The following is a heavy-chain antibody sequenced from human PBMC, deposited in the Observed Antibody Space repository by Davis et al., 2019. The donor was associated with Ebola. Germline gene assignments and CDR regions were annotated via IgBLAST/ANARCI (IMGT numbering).Heavy chain of an antibody. Sequence: GESLKISCAASGFTVSSNHMSWVRQAPGKGLEWVSVIYDQTTAYADSVKGRFTISRDNAKNSLYLQMNSLRAEDTAVYYCARWYYGSGTIPRGMDVWGQGTTVTVSS. CDR1: GFTVSSNH. CDR2: IYDQTT. D-gene: IGHD3-10*01. CDR3: ARWYYGSGTIPRGMDV. V-gene: IGHV3-66*01. J-gene: IGHJ6*02.